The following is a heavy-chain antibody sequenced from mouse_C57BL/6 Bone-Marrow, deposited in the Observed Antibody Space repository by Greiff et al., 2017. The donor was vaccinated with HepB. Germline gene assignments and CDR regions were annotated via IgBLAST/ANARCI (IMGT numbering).Heavy chain of an antibody. CDR1: YTFTDYYM. V-gene: IGHV1-83*01. CDR2: YPGSGNTY. Sequence: VQLQQSGPELVKPGASVKMSCKASGYTFTDYYMHWVKQKPGKGLEWIGEIYPGSGNTYYNEKFKGKATLTADTSSSTAYMQLSSLTSEDSAVYFWHITTNDAMDYWGQGTSVTVSS. J-gene: IGHJ4*01. D-gene: IGHD2-4*01. CDR3: ITTNDAMDY.